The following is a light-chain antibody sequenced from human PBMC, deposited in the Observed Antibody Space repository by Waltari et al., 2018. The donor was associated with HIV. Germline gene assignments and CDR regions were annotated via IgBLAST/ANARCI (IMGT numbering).Light chain of an antibody. V-gene: IGKV2-28*01. CDR1: QSLLHSTGHNW. Sequence: DIVMTQSPLSLYVSPGEPASISCKSSQSLLHSTGHNWVQWLLQKPRQSTHLLIYLGSSRASGVPDRFSGSGSGTDVKLTISRVEAEDVGVYFCMQGLQTPNTFGQGTKLEIK. J-gene: IGKJ2*01. CDR2: LGS. CDR3: MQGLQTPNT.